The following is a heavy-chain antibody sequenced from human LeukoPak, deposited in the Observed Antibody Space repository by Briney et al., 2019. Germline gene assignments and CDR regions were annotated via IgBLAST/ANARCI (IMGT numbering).Heavy chain of an antibody. J-gene: IGHJ5*02. D-gene: IGHD2-2*01. Sequence: PGGSLRLSCAASGFTFSSYSMNWVRQAPGKGLEWVSSISSSSYIYYADSVKGRFTISRDNAKNSLYLQMNSLRAEDTAVYYCARGVMPQLPDWFDPWGQGTLVTVSS. CDR2: ISSSSYI. CDR3: ARGVMPQLPDWFDP. CDR1: GFTFSSYS. V-gene: IGHV3-21*01.